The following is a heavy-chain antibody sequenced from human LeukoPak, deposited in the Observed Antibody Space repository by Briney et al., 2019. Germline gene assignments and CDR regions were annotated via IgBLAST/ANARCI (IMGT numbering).Heavy chain of an antibody. CDR1: GGSISSYY. CDR3: ARGRSSGWYEGGAFDI. CDR2: IYTSGST. D-gene: IGHD6-19*01. J-gene: IGHJ3*02. V-gene: IGHV4-4*07. Sequence: SETLSLTCTVSGGSISSYYWGWIRQPAGKGLEWIGRIYTSGSTNYNPSLKSRVTMSVDTSKNQFSLKLSSVTAADTAVYYCARGRSSGWYEGGAFDIWGQGTMVTVSS.